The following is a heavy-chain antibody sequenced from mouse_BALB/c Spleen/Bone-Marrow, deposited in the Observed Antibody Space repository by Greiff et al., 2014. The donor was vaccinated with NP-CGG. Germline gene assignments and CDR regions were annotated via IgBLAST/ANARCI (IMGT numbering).Heavy chain of an antibody. V-gene: IGHV14-3*02. CDR2: IDPANGNT. J-gene: IGHJ4*01. Sequence: VQLQQSGAELVEPGASVKLSCTASGFNIKDTYMHWVKQRPEQGLEWIGRIDPANGNTKYDPKFQGKATITADTSSNTAYLQLSSLTSEDTAVYYCAGFGITKEEGYYYAMDYWGQGTSVTVSS. D-gene: IGHD2-4*01. CDR3: AGFGITKEEGYYYAMDY. CDR1: GFNIKDTY.